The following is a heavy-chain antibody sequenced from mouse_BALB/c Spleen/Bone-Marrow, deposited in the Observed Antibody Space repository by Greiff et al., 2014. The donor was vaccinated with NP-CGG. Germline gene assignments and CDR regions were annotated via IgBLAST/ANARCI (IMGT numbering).Heavy chain of an antibody. Sequence: VKLMESGAELARPGASVKMSCKASGYTFTSYTMHWVKQRPGQGLEWIGYINPSSGYTNYNQKFKDKATLTADKSSSTAYTQLSSLTSEDSAVYYCAAGYYGNSGWFAYWGQGTLVTVSA. CDR1: GYTFTSYT. CDR3: AAGYYGNSGWFAY. D-gene: IGHD2-1*01. V-gene: IGHV1-4*01. J-gene: IGHJ3*01. CDR2: INPSSGYT.